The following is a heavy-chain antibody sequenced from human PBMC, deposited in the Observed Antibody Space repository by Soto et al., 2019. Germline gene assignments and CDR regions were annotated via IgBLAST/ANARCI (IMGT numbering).Heavy chain of an antibody. CDR2: IWYDGSNK. CDR1: GFTFSSYG. J-gene: IGHJ6*02. V-gene: IGHV3-33*01. D-gene: IGHD6-13*01. Sequence: QVQLVESGGGVVQPGRSLRLSCAASGFTFSSYGMHWVRQAPGKGLEWVAVIWYDGSNKYYADSVKGRFTISRDNSKNTLYLQMNSPRAEDTAVYYCARDGRIAAADYGMDVWGQGTTVTVSS. CDR3: ARDGRIAAADYGMDV.